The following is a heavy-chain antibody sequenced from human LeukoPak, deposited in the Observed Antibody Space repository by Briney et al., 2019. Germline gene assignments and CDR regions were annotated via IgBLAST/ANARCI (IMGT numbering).Heavy chain of an antibody. CDR1: GYTFTNNY. V-gene: IGHV1-46*01. Sequence: AASVKVPCKASGYTFTNNYLHWVRQAPGQGLEWMGMIYPRDGSTSYAQNFQGRVTVTRDTSTTTVHMELRGLRSEDTAVYYCARDQEGFDYWGQGTVVTVSS. CDR3: ARDQEGFDY. CDR2: IYPRDGST. J-gene: IGHJ4*02.